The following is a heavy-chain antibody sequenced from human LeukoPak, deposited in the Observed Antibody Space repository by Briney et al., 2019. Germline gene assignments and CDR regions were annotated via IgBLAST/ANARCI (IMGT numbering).Heavy chain of an antibody. Sequence: GGSLRLSCAASGFTFSSYSMNWVRQAPGKGLEWVSSISSSSSYIYYADSVKGRFTISRDNAKNSLYLQMNSLRAEDTAVYYCARGHDFWSGYYKWDDAFDIWGQGTMVTVSS. V-gene: IGHV3-21*01. CDR1: GFTFSSYS. CDR2: ISSSSSYI. CDR3: ARGHDFWSGYYKWDDAFDI. D-gene: IGHD3-3*01. J-gene: IGHJ3*02.